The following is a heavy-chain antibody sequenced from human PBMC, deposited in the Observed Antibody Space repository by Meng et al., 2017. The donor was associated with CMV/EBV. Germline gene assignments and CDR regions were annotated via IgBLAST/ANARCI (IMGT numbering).Heavy chain of an antibody. CDR2: ISYDRSNK. D-gene: IGHD3-3*01. J-gene: IGHJ5*02. CDR1: SNA. Sequence: SNAMLGVRQAPSKGLEWVAVISYDRSNKYYTGSVKGRFTISRDNSKNTLYLQMNSLRAEDTAVYYCAGGEPYYDFWSGHSNWFDPWGQGTLVTVSS. CDR3: AGGEPYYDFWSGHSNWFDP. V-gene: IGHV3-30-3*01.